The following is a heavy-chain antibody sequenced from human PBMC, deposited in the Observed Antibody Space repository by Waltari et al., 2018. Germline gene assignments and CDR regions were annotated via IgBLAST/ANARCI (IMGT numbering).Heavy chain of an antibody. Sequence: EVQLVESGGDLVQPGGSLRLSCAASGFTFSSHWMSWVRQAPGKGLEWVANINRDGRERNYVDSVEGRFTISRDNAKNSLHLQMNSLRVGDTAVYYCARHQTNRRFDYWGQGTLVTVSS. D-gene: IGHD2-2*01. CDR1: GFTFSSHW. CDR3: ARHQTNRRFDY. V-gene: IGHV3-7*01. J-gene: IGHJ4*02. CDR2: INRDGRER.